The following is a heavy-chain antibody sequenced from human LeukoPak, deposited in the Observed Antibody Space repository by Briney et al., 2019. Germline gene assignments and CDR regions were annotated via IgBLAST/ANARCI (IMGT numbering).Heavy chain of an antibody. CDR3: ARSWGWSYHGAY. CDR1: GYTFTGYY. V-gene: IGHV1-2*02. Sequence: ASVKVSCKASGYTFTGYYMHWVRQAPGQGLEWMGWINPNSGGTNYAQKFQGRVTMTRDTSISTAYMELSRLRSDDTAVYYSARSWGWSYHGAYWGQGTLVTVSS. J-gene: IGHJ4*02. D-gene: IGHD2-15*01. CDR2: INPNSGGT.